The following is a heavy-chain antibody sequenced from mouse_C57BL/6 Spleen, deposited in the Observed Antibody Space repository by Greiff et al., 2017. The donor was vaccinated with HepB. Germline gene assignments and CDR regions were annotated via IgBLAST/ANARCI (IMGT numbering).Heavy chain of an antibody. CDR3: ARWNYGSSYEAWFAY. CDR2: IYPGSGST. Sequence: VKLQQPGAELVKPGASVKMSCKASGYTFTSYWITWVKQRPGQGLEWIGDIYPGSGSTNYNEKFKSKATLTVDTSSSTAYMQLSSLTSEDSAVFYCARWNYGSSYEAWFAYWGQGTLVTVSA. D-gene: IGHD1-1*01. J-gene: IGHJ3*01. CDR1: GYTFTSYW. V-gene: IGHV1-55*01.